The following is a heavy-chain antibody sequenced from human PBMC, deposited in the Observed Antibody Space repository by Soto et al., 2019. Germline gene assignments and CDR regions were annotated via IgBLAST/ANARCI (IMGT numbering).Heavy chain of an antibody. Sequence: PGGFLRLSCSASGFTFSSYAMHWVRQAPGKGLEYVSAISSNGGSTYYADSVKGRFTISRDNSKNTLYLQMSSLRAEDTAVYYCVKGVSYAFDIWGQGTMVTVSS. CDR3: VKGVSYAFDI. V-gene: IGHV3-64D*06. CDR1: GFTFSSYA. D-gene: IGHD3-16*01. J-gene: IGHJ3*02. CDR2: ISSNGGST.